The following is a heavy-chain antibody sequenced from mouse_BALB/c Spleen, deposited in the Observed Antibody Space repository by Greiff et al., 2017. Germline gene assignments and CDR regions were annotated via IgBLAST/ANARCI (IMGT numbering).Heavy chain of an antibody. CDR2: LYPGSGNT. J-gene: IGHJ4*01. D-gene: IGHD2-4*01. CDR1: GYTFTAYY. CDR3: ARSTMITTRDYYAMDY. V-gene: IGHV1-77*01. Sequence: QVQLKQSGAELARPGASVKLSCKASGYTFTAYYINWVKQRTGQGLEWIGELYPGSGNTYYNEKFKGKATLTADNSSSTAYMQLSSLTSEDSAVYFCARSTMITTRDYYAMDYWGQGTAVTVSS.